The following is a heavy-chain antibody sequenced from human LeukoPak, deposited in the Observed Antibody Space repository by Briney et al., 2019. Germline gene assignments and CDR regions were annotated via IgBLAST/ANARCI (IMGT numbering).Heavy chain of an antibody. J-gene: IGHJ4*02. V-gene: IGHV1-2*02. CDR3: ARGDVLLWLRELRGGPDY. D-gene: IGHD3-10*01. CDR2: INPYSGGT. CDR1: GYTFTGYY. Sequence: GASVTVSCKASGYTFTGYYMHWVRPAPRQGLEWMGWINPYSGGTKYAHQSQGRVTMTRDTSIRTAFMELSRLSSDDTAVYYCARGDVLLWLRELRGGPDYWGQGTLVSVSS.